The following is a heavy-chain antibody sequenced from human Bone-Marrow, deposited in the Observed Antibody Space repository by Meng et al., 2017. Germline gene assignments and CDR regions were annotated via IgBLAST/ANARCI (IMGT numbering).Heavy chain of an antibody. D-gene: IGHD6-13*01. CDR3: ARVSLQATIAAAGVVWFDP. CDR2: IYHSGST. Sequence: QVQLQESGPGLVKPSGTLSLTCAVSEGSISSSNWWSWVRQPPGKGLEWIGEIYHSGSTNYNPSLKSRVTISVDKSKNQFSLKLSSVTAADTAVYYCARVSLQATIAAAGVVWFDPWGQGTLVTVSS. CDR1: EGSISSSNW. J-gene: IGHJ5*02. V-gene: IGHV4-4*02.